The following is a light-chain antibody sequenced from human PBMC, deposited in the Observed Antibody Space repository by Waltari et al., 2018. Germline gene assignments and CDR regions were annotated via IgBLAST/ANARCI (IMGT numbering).Light chain of an antibody. J-gene: IGLJ2*01. V-gene: IGLV2-18*02. Sequence: QSALTQPPSVSGSPGQSVTISCPGTSSDVGSYNRVSWYQQPPGTAPKLMIYEVSNPAAGVPDRFSRSKTGNTASLTISELQAEDEAYYYCSAYTSSSTHVVFGGGTKLTVL. CDR2: EVS. CDR3: SAYTSSSTHVV. CDR1: SSDVGSYNR.